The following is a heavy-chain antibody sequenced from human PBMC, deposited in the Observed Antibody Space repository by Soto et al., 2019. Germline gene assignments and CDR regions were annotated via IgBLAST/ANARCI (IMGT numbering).Heavy chain of an antibody. Sequence: SGPTLVNPTQTLTLTCTFSGFSLSTSGVGVGWIRQPPGKALEWLALIYWDDDKRYSPSLKSRLTITTDTSTNQVVLTMTNMDPVHTSTYYGAHYTGYCRSTSCDNWFDLWVQGTLVTVSS. V-gene: IGHV2-5*02. D-gene: IGHD2-2*01. J-gene: IGHJ5*02. CDR3: AHYTGYCRSTSCDNWFDL. CDR2: IYWDDDK. CDR1: GFSLSTSGVG.